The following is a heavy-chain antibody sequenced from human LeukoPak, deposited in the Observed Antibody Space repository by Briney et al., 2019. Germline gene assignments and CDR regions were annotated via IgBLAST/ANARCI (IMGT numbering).Heavy chain of an antibody. Sequence: GGSLRLSCAASGFIFSSYGMHWVRQAPGKGLEWVAVIWYDGSNKYYADSVKGRFTISRDNSENTLYLQMNSLRAEDTAVYYCAKDQGSGWYPRIDYWGQGTLVTVSS. CDR2: IWYDGSNK. CDR1: GFIFSSYG. D-gene: IGHD6-19*01. CDR3: AKDQGSGWYPRIDY. J-gene: IGHJ4*02. V-gene: IGHV3-33*06.